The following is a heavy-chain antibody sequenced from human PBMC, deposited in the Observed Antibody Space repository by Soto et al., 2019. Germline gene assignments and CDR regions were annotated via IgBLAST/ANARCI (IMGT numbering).Heavy chain of an antibody. J-gene: IGHJ6*02. Sequence: SVKVSCKASGGTFSSYAITWVRQAPGQGLEWMGGIIPIFDTTNYAQKFQGRVTITADESTSTAYMELSSLRSEDTAVYYCARLLDYDILAGSYVMDVWGQGTTVTVSS. CDR3: ARLLDYDILAGSYVMDV. CDR1: GGTFSSYA. CDR2: IIPIFDTT. V-gene: IGHV1-69*13. D-gene: IGHD3-9*01.